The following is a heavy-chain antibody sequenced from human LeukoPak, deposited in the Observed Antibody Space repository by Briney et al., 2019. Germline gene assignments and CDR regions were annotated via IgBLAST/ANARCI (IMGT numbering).Heavy chain of an antibody. CDR3: ARESGYYDSSGYYYHDAFDI. Sequence: SETLSLTCTVSGGSISSYYWSWIRQPPGKGLEWIGYIYYSGSTNYNPSLKSRVTISVDTSKNQFSLKLSSVTAADTAVYYCARESGYYDSSGYYYHDAFDIWGQGTMVTVSS. J-gene: IGHJ3*02. D-gene: IGHD3-22*01. CDR2: IYYSGST. V-gene: IGHV4-59*01. CDR1: GGSISSYY.